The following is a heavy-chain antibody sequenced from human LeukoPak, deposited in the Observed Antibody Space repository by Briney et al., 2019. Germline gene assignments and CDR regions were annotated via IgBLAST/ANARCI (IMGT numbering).Heavy chain of an antibody. V-gene: IGHV3-11*06. Sequence: GGSLRLSCAASGFTFSDYCMSWIRHPPGNGLERVSYSSSSSSYTNYADSVKDRLTISRDNAKNSLYLQMNSLRAEDTAVYYCARDRSWAAAGNWFDPWGQGTLVTVSS. CDR3: ARDRSWAAAGNWFDP. J-gene: IGHJ5*02. CDR2: SSSSSSYT. CDR1: GFTFSDYC. D-gene: IGHD6-13*01.